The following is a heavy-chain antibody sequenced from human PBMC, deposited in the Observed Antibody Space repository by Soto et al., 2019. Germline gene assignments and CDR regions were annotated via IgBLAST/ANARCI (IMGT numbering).Heavy chain of an antibody. CDR3: AHRRIPQSQDILTGYYHNWFDP. J-gene: IGHJ5*02. D-gene: IGHD3-9*01. V-gene: IGHV2-5*02. CDR2: IYWDDDK. Sequence: QITLKESGPPLVKPTQTLTLTCTFSGFSLSTSGVGVGWIRQPPGKALEWLALIYWDDDKRYSPSLKSRLTITKDTSKNQVVLTMTNMDPVDTATYYCAHRRIPQSQDILTGYYHNWFDPWGQGTLVTVSS. CDR1: GFSLSTSGVG.